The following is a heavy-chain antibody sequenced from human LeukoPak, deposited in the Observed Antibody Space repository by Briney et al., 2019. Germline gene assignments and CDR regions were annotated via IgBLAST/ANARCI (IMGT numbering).Heavy chain of an antibody. J-gene: IGHJ6*02. CDR2: ILYDGSKK. D-gene: IGHD3/OR15-3a*01. V-gene: IGHV3-30*18. CDR1: GFTFRSYG. Sequence: PRRSPGIFCAASGFTFRSYGIDLGPQGPGQGLGGGAVILYDGSKKYYSDFGEGRFTISRDNSKTTLYLQMNSLRAEDTAVYYCAKDLNYARTGHYYYYAMDVWGQGHTIPVS. CDR3: AKDLNYARTGHYYYYAMDV.